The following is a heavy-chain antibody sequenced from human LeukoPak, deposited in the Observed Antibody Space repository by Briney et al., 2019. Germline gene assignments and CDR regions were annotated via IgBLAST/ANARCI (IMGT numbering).Heavy chain of an antibody. Sequence: GGSLRLSCATSGFTFSDYWMTWVRQAPGKGLEWLINIKEDSSDQSSVDSVKGRFIISRDNAKNLLYLQMNSLRPDDTAVCYCARDLPNGFFDYWGQGTLVTVSS. CDR1: GFTFSDYW. D-gene: IGHD1-1*01. V-gene: IGHV3-7*01. CDR2: IKEDSSDQ. J-gene: IGHJ4*02. CDR3: ARDLPNGFFDY.